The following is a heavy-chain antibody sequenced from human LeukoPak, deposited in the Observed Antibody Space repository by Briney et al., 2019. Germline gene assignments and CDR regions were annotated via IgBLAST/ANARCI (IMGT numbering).Heavy chain of an antibody. CDR3: ARYCDGTSCYSPLYYMDV. J-gene: IGHJ6*03. CDR1: GYTFTNYG. D-gene: IGHD2-2*02. Sequence: RVASVKVSCKASGYTFTNYGISWVRQAPGRGLEWMGWISSYNDNTHYAQKLQGRVTMTTDTSTSTAYMELRSLRSDDTAVYYCARYCDGTSCYSPLYYMDVWGKGTTVTVSS. V-gene: IGHV1-18*01. CDR2: ISSYNDNT.